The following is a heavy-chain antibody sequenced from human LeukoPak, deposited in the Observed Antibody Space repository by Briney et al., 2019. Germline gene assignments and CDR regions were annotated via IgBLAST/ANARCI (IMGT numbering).Heavy chain of an antibody. V-gene: IGHV4-59*08. Sequence: SETLSLTCTVSGGSISSYYWSWIRQPPGKGLEWIGYTYYSGSTNYNPSLKSRVTISVDTSKNQFSLKLSSVTAADTAVYYCARLSGWFDPWGQGTLVTVSS. CDR3: ARLSGWFDP. CDR2: TYYSGST. CDR1: GGSISSYY. J-gene: IGHJ5*02.